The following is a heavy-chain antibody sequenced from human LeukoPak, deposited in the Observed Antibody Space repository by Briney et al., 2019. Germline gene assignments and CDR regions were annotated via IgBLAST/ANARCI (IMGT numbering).Heavy chain of an antibody. CDR1: GFTFDDYA. J-gene: IGHJ4*02. CDR2: ISWNSGSI. D-gene: IGHD4-23*01. CDR3: ARDWKTVVTLSWIFDY. V-gene: IGHV3-9*01. Sequence: PGGSLRLSCAASGFTFDDYAMHWVRQAPGKGLEWVSGISWNSGSIGYADSVKGRFTISRDNSKNTLYLQMNSLRAEDTAVYYCARDWKTVVTLSWIFDYWGQGTLVTVSS.